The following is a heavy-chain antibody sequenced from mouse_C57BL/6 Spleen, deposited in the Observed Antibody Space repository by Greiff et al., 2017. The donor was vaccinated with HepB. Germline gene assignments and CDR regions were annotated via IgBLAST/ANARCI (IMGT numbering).Heavy chain of an antibody. CDR1: GFTFSDYY. D-gene: IGHD3-2*02. V-gene: IGHV5-12*01. CDR3: ARNLSSGYGGFAY. CDR2: ISNGGGST. Sequence: EVKVVESGGGLVQPGGSLKLSCAASGFTFSDYYMYWVRQTPEKRLEWVAYISNGGGSTYYPDTVKGRFTISRDNAKNTLYLQMSRLKSEDTAMYYCARNLSSGYGGFAYWGQGTLVTVSA. J-gene: IGHJ3*01.